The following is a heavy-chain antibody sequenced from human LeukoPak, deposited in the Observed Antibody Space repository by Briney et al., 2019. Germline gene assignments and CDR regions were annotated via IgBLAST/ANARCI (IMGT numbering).Heavy chain of an antibody. J-gene: IGHJ4*02. V-gene: IGHV3-48*03. D-gene: IGHD5-12*01. CDR3: ASAHGGSGYDRPFDY. CDR1: KFYFSTYD. CDR2: IDSSASTT. Sequence: GGSLRLSCTASKFYFSTYDMNWVRQVPGKELEWVSYIDSSASTTYYAGSVQGRFTVSRDNAKNSLYLQMTSLRVEDTAFYYCASAHGGSGYDRPFDYWGQGTLVTVSS.